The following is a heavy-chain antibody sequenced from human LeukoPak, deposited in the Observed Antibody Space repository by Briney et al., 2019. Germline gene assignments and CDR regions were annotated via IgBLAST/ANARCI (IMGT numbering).Heavy chain of an antibody. CDR1: GYTFTSYH. V-gene: IGHV1-46*01. CDR2: INPSGGST. D-gene: IGHD2-8*01. J-gene: IGHJ2*01. CDR3: ATLGYCTNGVCYYWYFDL. Sequence: ASVRVSCKASGYTFTSYHMHWVRQAPGQGLEWMGIINPSGGSTSYAQKFQGRVTMTEDTSTDTAYMELSSLRSEDTAVYYCATLGYCTNGVCYYWYFDLWGRGTLVTVSS.